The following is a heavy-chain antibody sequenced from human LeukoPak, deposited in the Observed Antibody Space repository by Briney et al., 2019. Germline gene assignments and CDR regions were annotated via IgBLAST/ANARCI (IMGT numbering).Heavy chain of an antibody. Sequence: GGSLRLSCAASGFTFDDYGMSWVRHAPGKGLEWVSYISSSGSTIYYADSVKGRFTISRDNAKNSLYLQMNSLRAEDTAVYYCARSSVVAGTNFDYWGQGTLVTVSS. CDR3: ARSSVVAGTNFDY. CDR2: ISSSGSTI. J-gene: IGHJ4*02. D-gene: IGHD6-19*01. V-gene: IGHV3-11*01. CDR1: GFTFDDYG.